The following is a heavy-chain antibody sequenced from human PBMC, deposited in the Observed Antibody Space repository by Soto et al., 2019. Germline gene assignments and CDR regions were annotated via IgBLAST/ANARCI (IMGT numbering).Heavy chain of an antibody. J-gene: IGHJ6*02. CDR1: GGSISSSNW. CDR3: ARWRYSSSSGPYYYYGTDV. Sequence: SQTLSLTCFVSGGSISSSNWWSWVRQPPGKGLEWIGEIYHSGSTNYNPSLKSRVTISVDKSKNQFSLKLSSVTAAATAVYYCARWRYSSSSGPYYYYGTDVWGQGPTITVSS. V-gene: IGHV4-4*02. D-gene: IGHD6-6*01. CDR2: IYHSGST.